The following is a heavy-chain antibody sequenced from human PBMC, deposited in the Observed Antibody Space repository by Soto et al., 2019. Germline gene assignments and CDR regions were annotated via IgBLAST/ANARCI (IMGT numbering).Heavy chain of an antibody. CDR2: IFTGNGNT. D-gene: IGHD2-8*02. CDR3: AGEYYTGNRCGTLDY. Sequence: ASVKVSCKASGYTFTKYTMHWVRQAPGQRLEWMGWIFTGNGNTKYSQTFQGRVTITRDTSATTAYMELSSLRSEDTAVYYCAGEYYTGNRCGTLDYWGQGTLVTVSS. J-gene: IGHJ4*02. CDR1: GYTFTKYT. V-gene: IGHV1-3*04.